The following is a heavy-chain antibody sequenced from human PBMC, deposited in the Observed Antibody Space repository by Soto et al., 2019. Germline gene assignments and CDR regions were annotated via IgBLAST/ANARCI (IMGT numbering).Heavy chain of an antibody. J-gene: IGHJ4*02. CDR3: ASRYAPSEFHH. CDR2: IYNNGST. CDR1: GGSISSSSYY. V-gene: IGHV4-39*01. D-gene: IGHD2-2*01. Sequence: SETLSLTCTVSGGSISSSSYYWGWIRQPPGKGLEWIASIYNNGSTQYNPSLKSRVTIFVDTSKNEFSLKVTSVTAADTGVYFCASRYAPSEFHHWGQGSLVTVSS.